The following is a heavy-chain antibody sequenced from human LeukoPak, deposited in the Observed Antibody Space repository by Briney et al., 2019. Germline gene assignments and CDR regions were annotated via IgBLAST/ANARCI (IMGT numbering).Heavy chain of an antibody. Sequence: SETLSLTCTVSGGSINNYYWSWIRQPAGKGLEWIGRIYTRGSTNYNPSLKSRVTMSVDTSKNQFSLKLSSVTAADTAVYYCARGRYCSADICSGGDAFDIWGQGTMVSVST. CDR1: GGSINNYY. CDR2: IYTRGST. V-gene: IGHV4-4*07. J-gene: IGHJ3*02. D-gene: IGHD2-15*01. CDR3: ARGRYCSADICSGGDAFDI.